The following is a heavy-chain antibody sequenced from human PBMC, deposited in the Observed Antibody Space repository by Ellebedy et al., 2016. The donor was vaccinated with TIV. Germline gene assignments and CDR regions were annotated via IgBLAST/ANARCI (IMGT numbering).Heavy chain of an antibody. Sequence: PGGSLRLSCAASGFTFSDHPMHWVRQAPGKGLAWVALILYDGTNKFYADSVKVRFTVSRDNAKNTLYLQMNSLRAEDTAVYYCARERDGVFDYWGQGTLVTVSS. D-gene: IGHD3-10*01. J-gene: IGHJ4*02. CDR3: ARERDGVFDY. V-gene: IGHV3-30-3*01. CDR2: ILYDGTNK. CDR1: GFTFSDHP.